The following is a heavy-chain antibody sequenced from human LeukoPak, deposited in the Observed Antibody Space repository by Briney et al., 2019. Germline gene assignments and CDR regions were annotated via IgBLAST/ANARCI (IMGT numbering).Heavy chain of an antibody. J-gene: IGHJ5*02. Sequence: VASVKVSCKASGYTFTSYDINWVRQATGQGLEWMGWMNPNSGNTGYAQKFQGRVTITRNTSISTAYMELSSLRSEDTAVYYCSRGHLGGVDTAMATDWFAPWGQGTLVTVSS. CDR2: MNPNSGNT. V-gene: IGHV1-8*03. CDR1: GYTFTSYD. CDR3: SRGHLGGVDTAMATDWFAP. D-gene: IGHD5-18*01.